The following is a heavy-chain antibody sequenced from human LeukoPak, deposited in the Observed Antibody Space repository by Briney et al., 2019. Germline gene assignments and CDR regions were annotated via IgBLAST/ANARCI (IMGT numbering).Heavy chain of an antibody. D-gene: IGHD3-10*01. CDR1: GFTVSSNY. Sequence: PGGSLRLSCAASGFTVSSNYMSWVRQAPGKGLEWVSVIYSGGSAYYADSVKGRFTISRDNSKNTLYLRMNSLRAEDTAVYYCLSGSPYYYDSGNRDYWGQGTLVTVSS. CDR2: IYSGGSA. V-gene: IGHV3-53*01. J-gene: IGHJ4*02. CDR3: LSGSPYYYDSGNRDY.